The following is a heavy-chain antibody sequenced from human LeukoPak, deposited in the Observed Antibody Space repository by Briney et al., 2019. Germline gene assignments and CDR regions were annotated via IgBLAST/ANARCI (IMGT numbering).Heavy chain of an antibody. J-gene: IGHJ4*02. D-gene: IGHD2-2*02. CDR2: ICVYNGNT. V-gene: IGHV1-18*04. CDR1: GYTFTSFV. CDR3: ARGEDIGVGPGAINYFDY. Sequence: AAVKVSCKDCGYTFTSFVICWGRPAPGQGVEWVGWICVYNGNTKYPQNLHDRVTITADTSTRTPYIEMRRLISDDTAVYYCARGEDIGVGPGAINYFDYWGQGTLVTVSS.